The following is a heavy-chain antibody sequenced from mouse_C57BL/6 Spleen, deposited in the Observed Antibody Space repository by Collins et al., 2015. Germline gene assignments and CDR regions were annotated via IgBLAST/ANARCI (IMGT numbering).Heavy chain of an antibody. CDR3: ARRYSYFDY. D-gene: IGHD1-1*01. CDR1: GYTFTNYG. J-gene: IGHJ2*01. Sequence: QIQLVQSGPELKKPGETVKISCKASGYTFTNYGMNWVKQAPGKGLKWMGWINTYTGEPTYADDFKGRFAFSLETSASTAYLQINNLKNEDMATYFCARRYSYFDYWGQGTTLTVSS. CDR2: INTYTGEP. V-gene: IGHV9-1*02.